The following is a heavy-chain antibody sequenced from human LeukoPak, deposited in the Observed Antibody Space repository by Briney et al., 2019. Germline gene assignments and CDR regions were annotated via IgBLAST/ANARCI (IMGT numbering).Heavy chain of an antibody. D-gene: IGHD7-27*01. CDR1: GFTFSGYS. CDR3: ARETGAFDY. CDR2: ISSSSNTI. Sequence: TGGSLRLSCAASGFTFSGYSLNWVRQAPGKGLEWVSYISSSSNTIYYADSVKGRFTISRDNAKNSLYLQMNSLRAEDTAVYYCARETGAFDYWGQGTLVTVSP. J-gene: IGHJ4*02. V-gene: IGHV3-48*01.